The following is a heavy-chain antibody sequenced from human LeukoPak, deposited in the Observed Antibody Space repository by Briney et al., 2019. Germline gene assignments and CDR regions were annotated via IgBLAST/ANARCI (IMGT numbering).Heavy chain of an antibody. J-gene: IGHJ4*02. CDR3: ASMWDDYGDFGDY. CDR1: GFTFSSYG. D-gene: IGHD4-17*01. V-gene: IGHV3-33*01. Sequence: GGSLRLSCAASGFTFSSYGMHWVRQAPGKGLEWVAVIWYDGSNKYYADSVKGRFTISRDNSKNTLYLQMNSLRAEDTAVYYCASMWDDYGDFGDYWGQGTLVTVSS. CDR2: IWYDGSNK.